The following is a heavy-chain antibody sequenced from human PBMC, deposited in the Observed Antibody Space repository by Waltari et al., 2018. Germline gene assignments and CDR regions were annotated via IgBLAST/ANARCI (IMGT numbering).Heavy chain of an antibody. CDR1: GFTVSSDY. J-gene: IGHJ4*02. CDR2: IHSGGTT. D-gene: IGHD2-15*01. Sequence: EVQLVESGGGLIQPGGSLRLSCAATGFTVSSDYMSWVRQAPGKGLEWISVIHSGGTTYYSDSVKGRFTISRDKSKNTLYLQMNSLRAEDTGVYYCARVQGWPTIPDYWGQGTLVTVSS. CDR3: ARVQGWPTIPDY. V-gene: IGHV3-53*01.